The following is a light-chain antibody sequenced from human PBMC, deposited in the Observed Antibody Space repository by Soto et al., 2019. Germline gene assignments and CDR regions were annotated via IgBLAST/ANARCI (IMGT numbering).Light chain of an antibody. Sequence: SCELTQPLSVSVALGQTARITCGGNNIGSKNVHWYQQKPGQAPVLVIYRDSNRPSGIPERFSGSNSGNTATLTISRAQAGDEADYYCQVWDSSTHVVFGGGTKLTVL. CDR2: RDS. CDR3: QVWDSSTHVV. J-gene: IGLJ2*01. CDR1: NIGSKN. V-gene: IGLV3-9*01.